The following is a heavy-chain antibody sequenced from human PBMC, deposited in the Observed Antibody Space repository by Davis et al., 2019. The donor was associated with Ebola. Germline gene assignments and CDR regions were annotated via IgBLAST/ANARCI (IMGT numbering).Heavy chain of an antibody. Sequence: PSETLSLTCAVSSGSVSSGEFYWSWIRQPPAKGLEWIGYIYYSGSTYYKPSLKSRVTISLDTSKNQFSLNLYSVTAADTAVYYCARDLRYDSSGYDYYFYMDVWGKGTTVTVSS. CDR1: SGSVSSGEFY. V-gene: IGHV4-31*11. D-gene: IGHD3-22*01. CDR2: IYYSGST. J-gene: IGHJ6*03. CDR3: ARDLRYDSSGYDYYFYMDV.